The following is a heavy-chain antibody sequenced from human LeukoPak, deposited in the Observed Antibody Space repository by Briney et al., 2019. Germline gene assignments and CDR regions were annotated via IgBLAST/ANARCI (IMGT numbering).Heavy chain of an antibody. J-gene: IGHJ4*02. CDR2: VSSSSSYI. Sequence: KPGGSLRLSCAASGFTFTNFAMSWVRQAPGKGLEWVSSVSSSSSYIYYADSVKGRFTISRDNAKNSLYLQMNSLRAEDTAVYYCATAPSGWPDYWGQGTLVTVSS. V-gene: IGHV3-21*01. D-gene: IGHD6-19*01. CDR1: GFTFTNFA. CDR3: ATAPSGWPDY.